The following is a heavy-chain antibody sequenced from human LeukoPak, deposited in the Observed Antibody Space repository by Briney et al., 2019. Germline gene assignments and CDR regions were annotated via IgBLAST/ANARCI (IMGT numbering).Heavy chain of an antibody. Sequence: GGSLRLSCAASGFTFSSYGIHWVRQAPGKGLEWVAFIRYDGSDKCYADSVKGRFTISRDNSKNTLYLQMNSLRAEDTAVYYCAKDPHYYGSGSYYKAVDYWGQGTLVTVSS. D-gene: IGHD3-10*01. CDR3: AKDPHYYGSGSYYKAVDY. J-gene: IGHJ4*02. CDR1: GFTFSSYG. CDR2: IRYDGSDK. V-gene: IGHV3-30*02.